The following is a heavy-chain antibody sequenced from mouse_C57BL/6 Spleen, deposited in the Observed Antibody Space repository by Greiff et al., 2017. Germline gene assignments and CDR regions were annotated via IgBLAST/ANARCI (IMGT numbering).Heavy chain of an antibody. CDR1: GYAFSSSW. CDR2: IYPGDGDT. V-gene: IGHV1-82*01. CDR3: ARSVYDFPLAY. D-gene: IGHD2-3*01. J-gene: IGHJ3*01. Sequence: VQLKESGPELVKPGASVKISCKASGYAFSSSWMNWVQQRPGKGLEWIGRIYPGDGDTNYNGKFKGKATLTADKSSSTAYMQLSSLTSEDSAVYFCARSVYDFPLAYWGQGTLVTVSA.